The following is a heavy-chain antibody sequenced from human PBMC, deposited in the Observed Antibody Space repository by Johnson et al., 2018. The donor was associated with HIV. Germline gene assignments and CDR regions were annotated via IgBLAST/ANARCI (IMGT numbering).Heavy chain of an antibody. CDR1: GFTFSSYW. CDR3: ARDLVSIFGVVRSTDGFDI. Sequence: VQLVESGGGLVQPGASLRLSCAASGFTFSSYWMSWVRQAPGKGLEWVANIKQDGSEKYSVDSVRARFTISRDNAKNSLYLQLNSLRVEDTAVYYCARDLVSIFGVVRSTDGFDIWGQGTVVTVSS. CDR2: IKQDGSEK. J-gene: IGHJ3*02. V-gene: IGHV3-7*01. D-gene: IGHD3-3*01.